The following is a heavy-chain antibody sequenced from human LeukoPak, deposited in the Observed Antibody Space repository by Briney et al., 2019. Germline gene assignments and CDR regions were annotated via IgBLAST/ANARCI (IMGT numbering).Heavy chain of an antibody. J-gene: IGHJ4*02. CDR1: GFTFSSYS. CDR2: ISSSSSYI. D-gene: IGHD6-6*01. Sequence: PGGSLRLSCAASGFTFSSYSMNWVRQAPVKGLEWVSSISSSSSYIYYADSVKGRFTVSRGNAKNSLYLQMNSLRAEDTAVYYCARDQEYSSPGVGHWGQGTLVTVSS. CDR3: ARDQEYSSPGVGH. V-gene: IGHV3-21*01.